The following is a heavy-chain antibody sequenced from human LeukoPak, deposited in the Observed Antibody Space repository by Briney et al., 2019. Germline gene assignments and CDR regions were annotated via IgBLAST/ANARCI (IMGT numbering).Heavy chain of an antibody. V-gene: IGHV3-30-3*01. Sequence: GGSLRLSCAASGFTFSSYAMHWVRQAPGKGLEWVAVISYDGSNKYYADSVKGRFTISRDNSKNTLYLQMNSLRAEDTAVYYCARDVYGGNLYYFDYWGQGTLVTVSS. CDR3: ARDVYGGNLYYFDY. D-gene: IGHD4-23*01. J-gene: IGHJ4*02. CDR1: GFTFSSYA. CDR2: ISYDGSNK.